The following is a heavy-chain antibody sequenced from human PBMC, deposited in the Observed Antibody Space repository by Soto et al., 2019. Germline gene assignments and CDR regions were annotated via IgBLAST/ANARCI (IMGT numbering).Heavy chain of an antibody. CDR1: GFSLSAYGEG. D-gene: IGHD2-21*01. CDR3: AHRFIATGLFDS. J-gene: IGHJ4*02. Sequence: QITLKESGPTVVKPTQTLTLTCTFSGFSLSAYGEGVGWIRQSPGKPLEWLALIYWNDDKRYSPSLTSRLTITKDTSKYQVVLEMTNMDPEDTATYYCAHRFIATGLFDSWGQGTLVTVSS. V-gene: IGHV2-5*01. CDR2: IYWNDDK.